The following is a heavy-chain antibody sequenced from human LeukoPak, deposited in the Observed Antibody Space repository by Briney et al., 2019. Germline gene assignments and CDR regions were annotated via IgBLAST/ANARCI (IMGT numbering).Heavy chain of an antibody. V-gene: IGHV4-4*02. CDR1: GGSITNTNY. J-gene: IGHJ4*01. Sequence: SETLSLTCGVSGGSITNTNYWTWVRHPPGTGLEWIGEVNLQGSTNYNPSLMGRVAISVDQSENHISVQLTSGSAADRAVYYCARGGGPYRPLGYLGQGTLVNGSS. CDR2: VNLQGST. CDR3: ARGGGPYRPLGY. D-gene: IGHD3-16*01.